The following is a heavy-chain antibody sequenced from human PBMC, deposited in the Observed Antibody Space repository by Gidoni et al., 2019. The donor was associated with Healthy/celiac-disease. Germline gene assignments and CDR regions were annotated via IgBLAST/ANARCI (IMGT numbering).Heavy chain of an antibody. Sequence: EVQLLESGGGLVQPGGSLRLSCAASGFTFTSYAMSWVRQAPGKGLEWVSAISGSGGSTYYADSVKGRFTISRDNSKNTLYLQMNSLRAEDTAVYYCAKDRGNSHYYDSSGSGAFDIWGQGTMVTVSS. J-gene: IGHJ3*02. CDR1: GFTFTSYA. CDR2: ISGSGGST. D-gene: IGHD3-22*01. CDR3: AKDRGNSHYYDSSGSGAFDI. V-gene: IGHV3-23*01.